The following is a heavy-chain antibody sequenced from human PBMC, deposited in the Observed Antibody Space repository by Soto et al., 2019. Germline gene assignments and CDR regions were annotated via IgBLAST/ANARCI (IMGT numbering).Heavy chain of an antibody. CDR3: AKDQTYYDFWSGYYPPYGMDV. V-gene: IGHV3-30*18. D-gene: IGHD3-3*01. J-gene: IGHJ6*02. CDR1: GFTFSSYG. Sequence: GGSLRLSCAASGFTFSSYGMHWVRQAPGKGLEWVAVISYDGSNKYYADSVKGRFTISRDNSKNTLYLQMNSLRAGDPAVYYCAKDQTYYDFWSGYYPPYGMDVWGQGT. CDR2: ISYDGSNK.